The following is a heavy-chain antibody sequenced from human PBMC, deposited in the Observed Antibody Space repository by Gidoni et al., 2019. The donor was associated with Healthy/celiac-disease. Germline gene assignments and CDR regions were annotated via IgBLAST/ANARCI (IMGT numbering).Heavy chain of an antibody. Sequence: QVQLQQWGAGLLKPSETLSLTCAVPGGSFSGYYWSWIRQPPGKGLEWIGEINQSGSTNYNPSLKSRVTISVDTPKNQFSLKLSSVTAADTAVYYCARKEIGYKRRPIDYWGQGTLVTVSS. D-gene: IGHD5-18*01. CDR3: ARKEIGYKRRPIDY. V-gene: IGHV4-34*01. J-gene: IGHJ4*02. CDR1: GGSFSGYY. CDR2: INQSGST.